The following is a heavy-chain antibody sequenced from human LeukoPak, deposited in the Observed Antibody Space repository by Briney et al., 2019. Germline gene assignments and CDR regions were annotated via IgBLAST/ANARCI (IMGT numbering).Heavy chain of an antibody. Sequence: SETLSLTCTVSGGSISSYYWSWIRQPPGKGLEWIGYIYYSGSTNYNPSLKSRVTISVDTSKNQFSLKLSSVTAADTAVFYCARSTYNSQYYFDYWGQGTLVTVSS. CDR3: ARSTYNSQYYFDY. J-gene: IGHJ4*02. CDR1: GGSISSYY. D-gene: IGHD1-20*01. CDR2: IYYSGST. V-gene: IGHV4-59*12.